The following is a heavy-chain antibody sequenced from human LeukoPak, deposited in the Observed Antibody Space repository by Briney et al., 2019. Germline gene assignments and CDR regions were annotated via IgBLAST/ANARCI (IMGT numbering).Heavy chain of an antibody. CDR2: IIPIFGTA. CDR3: ARVAPPYYYDSSGYLDY. Sequence: SVKVSCKASGGTFSSYAISWVRQAPGQGLEWMGGIIPIFGTANYAQKFQGRVTITADESTSTAYMELSSLRSEDTAVYYCARVAPPYYYDSSGYLDYWGQGTLVTVSS. V-gene: IGHV1-69*13. J-gene: IGHJ4*02. D-gene: IGHD3-22*01. CDR1: GGTFSSYA.